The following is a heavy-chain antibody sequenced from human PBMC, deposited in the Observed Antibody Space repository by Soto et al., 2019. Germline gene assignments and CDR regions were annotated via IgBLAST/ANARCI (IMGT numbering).Heavy chain of an antibody. CDR3: ARTTAIPNFGIDY. CDR1: GYSFTSYW. Sequence: GESLKISCKGSGYSFTSYWIGWVRQMPGKGLEWMGIIYPGDSDTRYSPSFQGQVTISADKSISTAYLQWSSLKASDTAMYYGARTTAIPNFGIDYWGQGTLVTVSS. D-gene: IGHD2-21*02. J-gene: IGHJ4*02. V-gene: IGHV5-51*01. CDR2: IYPGDSDT.